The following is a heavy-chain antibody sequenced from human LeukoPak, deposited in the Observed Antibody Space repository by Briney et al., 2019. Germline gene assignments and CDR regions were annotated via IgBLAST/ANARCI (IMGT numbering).Heavy chain of an antibody. D-gene: IGHD2-2*01. CDR3: ARWRGSTSERSDY. Sequence: GGAVRLSCTGSGFTFSDYWMKGVGQARGRGGEGVADINKDGREKYYVDSVKGGLTISREKAKNSLYLQMDSLRVEDTATYYCARWRGSTSERSDYWGQGTLVTVSS. J-gene: IGHJ4*02. CDR2: INKDGREK. CDR1: GFTFSDYW. V-gene: IGHV3-7*01.